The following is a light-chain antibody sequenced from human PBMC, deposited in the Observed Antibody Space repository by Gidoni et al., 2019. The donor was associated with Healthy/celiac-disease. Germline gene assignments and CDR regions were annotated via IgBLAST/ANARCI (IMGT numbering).Light chain of an antibody. CDR1: SSNIGSNY. CDR2: RNN. CDR3: AAWDDSLSGPWV. J-gene: IGLJ3*02. V-gene: IGLV1-47*01. Sequence: QSVLTQPPSASGTPGQTVTISCSGSSSNIGSNYVYWYQQLPGTAPKLLIYRNNHRPPGVPDRFSGSKSGTSASLDISGLRSEDEADYYCAAWDDSLSGPWVFGGGTKLTVL.